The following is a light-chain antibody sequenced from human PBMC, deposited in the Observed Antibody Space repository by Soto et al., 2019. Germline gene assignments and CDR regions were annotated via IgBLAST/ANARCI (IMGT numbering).Light chain of an antibody. CDR2: GNS. V-gene: IGLV1-40*01. CDR1: RSNIGAGHD. J-gene: IGLJ1*01. Sequence: QAVVTQPPSVSGAPGQRVTLSCTGSRSNIGAGHDVHWYQQLPGTAPKLLIFGNSNRPSGVPDRFSDSKSDTSASLPITGLQAEDEADYFCQSYDNSLSGHVFGTGTKLNVL. CDR3: QSYDNSLSGHV.